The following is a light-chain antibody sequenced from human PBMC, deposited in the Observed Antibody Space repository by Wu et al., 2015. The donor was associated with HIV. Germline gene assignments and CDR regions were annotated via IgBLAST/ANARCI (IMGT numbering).Light chain of an antibody. J-gene: IGKJ4*02. CDR2: AAS. CDR3: QQSDTFPFS. V-gene: IGKV1-8*01. CDR1: QDVGTY. Sequence: AIQLAQSPSSLSASTGDTVTITCRASQDVGTYLSWYQQRPGRPPKLLIYAASTLESGVPSRFSGSGSGTQFSLTISCLQSEDFATYFCQQSDTFPFSFGGGTTVDVK.